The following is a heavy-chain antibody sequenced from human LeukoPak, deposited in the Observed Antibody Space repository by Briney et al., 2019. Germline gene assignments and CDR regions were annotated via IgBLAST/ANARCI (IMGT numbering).Heavy chain of an antibody. CDR3: AGYYSSIYGMDV. J-gene: IGHJ6*02. V-gene: IGHV4-34*01. Sequence: SETLSLTCAVNGVSFSGYFWSWIRQPPGKGLEWIGEINHSGSTYYNASLKSRITISVDTSKRQYSLRMNSVTAADTAVYFCAGYYSSIYGMDVWGQGTSVTVS. CDR2: INHSGST. D-gene: IGHD3-3*01. CDR1: GVSFSGYF.